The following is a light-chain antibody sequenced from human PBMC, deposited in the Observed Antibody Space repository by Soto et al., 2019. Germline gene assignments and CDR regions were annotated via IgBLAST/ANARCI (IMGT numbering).Light chain of an antibody. CDR1: QSVSSY. J-gene: IGKJ1*01. Sequence: DIVMTQSPDSLAVSLGERATLSCRASQSVSSYLAWYQQKPGQAPRLLIYGASSRATGIPDRFSGSGSGTDFTLTISRLEPEDFAVYYCQQYGSSPSFGQGTKVDIK. CDR2: GAS. CDR3: QQYGSSPS. V-gene: IGKV3-20*01.